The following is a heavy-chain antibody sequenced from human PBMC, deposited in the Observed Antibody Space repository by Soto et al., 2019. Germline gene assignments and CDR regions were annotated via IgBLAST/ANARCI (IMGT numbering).Heavy chain of an antibody. J-gene: IGHJ4*02. CDR1: GYTFTKYS. CDR2: IRADNGNT. Sequence: QVQLVQSGAEVKKPGASVKVSCTASGYTFTKYSISWVRQAPGQGLEWMGWIRADNGNTNSAQKIQARVTMTTDTSTSTAYMELKNLRSDDTAVYYCARYAYGDPLDYWGQGTLVTVSS. V-gene: IGHV1-18*01. D-gene: IGHD4-17*01. CDR3: ARYAYGDPLDY.